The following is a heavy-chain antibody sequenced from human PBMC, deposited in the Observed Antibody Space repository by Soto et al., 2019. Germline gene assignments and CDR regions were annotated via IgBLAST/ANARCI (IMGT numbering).Heavy chain of an antibody. J-gene: IGHJ5*02. D-gene: IGHD3-10*01. V-gene: IGHV4-31*03. CDR3: ARNLYYYGSGSPRFDP. CDR1: GGSVSSGGYY. Sequence: PSETLSLTCTVSGGSVSSGGYYWCWFRQHPGKGLEWIGYIYYSGSTYYNPSLKSRVTISVDTSKNQFSLKLSSVTAADTAVYYCARNLYYYGSGSPRFDPWGQGTLVSVSS. CDR2: IYYSGST.